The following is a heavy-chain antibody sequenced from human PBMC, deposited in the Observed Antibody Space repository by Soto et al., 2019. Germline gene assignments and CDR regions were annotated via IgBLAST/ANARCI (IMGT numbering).Heavy chain of an antibody. D-gene: IGHD2-2*01. CDR2: ISYDVSNK. CDR1: GFTFSSYA. V-gene: IGHV3-30-3*01. Sequence: WGSLRLSCAASGFTFSSYAMHWVRQAPGKGLEWVAVISYDVSNKYYADSVKGRFTISRDNSKNTLYLQMNSLRAEDTAVYYCARDTYQPLYWEYWGQGNMVIVSS. CDR3: ARDTYQPLYWEY. J-gene: IGHJ4*02.